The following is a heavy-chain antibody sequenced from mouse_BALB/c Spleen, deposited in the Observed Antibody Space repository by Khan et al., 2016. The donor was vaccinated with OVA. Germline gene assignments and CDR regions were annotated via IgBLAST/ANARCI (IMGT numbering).Heavy chain of an antibody. V-gene: IGHV1S127*01. CDR3: ARGGYGSPFAY. Sequence: QVQLQQSGPELVRPGASVKMSCKASGYTFTSFWIHWVKQRPGQGLKWIGMIDPSKSETRLNQKFKDKATLNVDKSSNTAYMQLSRLTSEGSAVYYCARGGYGSPFAYWGQGTLVTVSA. CDR2: IDPSKSET. D-gene: IGHD1-1*01. J-gene: IGHJ3*01. CDR1: GYTFTSFW.